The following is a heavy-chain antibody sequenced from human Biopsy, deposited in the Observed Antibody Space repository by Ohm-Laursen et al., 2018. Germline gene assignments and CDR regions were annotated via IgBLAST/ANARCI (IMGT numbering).Heavy chain of an antibody. V-gene: IGHV1-69*13. CDR1: GGTFSSYS. CDR2: IMPAFGVV. J-gene: IGHJ6*02. Sequence: SVKVSCKASGGTFSSYSITWVRQAPGQGLEWMGGIMPAFGVVNYGQNFEGRVTIDADDSTTTVDLGSLTSEDTAVYYCARGEAARVNDNYRYRLDHWGQGTTVVVSS. CDR3: ARGEAARVNDNYRYRLDH. D-gene: IGHD6-6*01.